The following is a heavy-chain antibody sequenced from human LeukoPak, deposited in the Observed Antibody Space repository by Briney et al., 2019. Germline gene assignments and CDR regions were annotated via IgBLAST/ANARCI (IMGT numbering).Heavy chain of an antibody. CDR1: GRSFSGYY. D-gene: IGHD2-21*02. CDR2: INHSGST. V-gene: IGHV4-34*01. CDR3: ARGSGDCLFDY. J-gene: IGHJ4*02. Sequence: PSETLSLTCAVYGRSFSGYYWSWIRQPPGKGLEWIGEINHSGSTNYNPSLKSRVTISVDTSKNQFSLKLSSVTAADTAVYYCARGSGDCLFDYWGQGTLVTVSS.